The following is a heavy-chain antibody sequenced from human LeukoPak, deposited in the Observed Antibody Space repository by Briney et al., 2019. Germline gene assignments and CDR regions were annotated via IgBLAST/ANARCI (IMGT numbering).Heavy chain of an antibody. J-gene: IGHJ5*02. D-gene: IGHD3-22*01. CDR1: GFTFSIYG. Sequence: GGSLRLSCAASGFTFSIYGMSWVRQAPGKGLEWVANIKQDGSEKYYVDSVKGRFTISRDNAKNSLYLQMNSLIAEDTAVYYCARVYDSSGYYYWSAESWFDPWGQGTLVTVSS. CDR2: IKQDGSEK. V-gene: IGHV3-7*04. CDR3: ARVYDSSGYYYWSAESWFDP.